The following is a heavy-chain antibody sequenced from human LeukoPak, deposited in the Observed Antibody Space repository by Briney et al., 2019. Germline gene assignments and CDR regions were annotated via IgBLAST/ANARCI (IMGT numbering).Heavy chain of an antibody. CDR2: INPSGGST. V-gene: IGHV1-46*01. CDR1: GYTFTSYY. J-gene: IGHJ4*02. CDR3: ARDTYDILTGYYKYYFDY. D-gene: IGHD3-9*01. Sequence: GASVKVSCKASGYTFTSYYMHWVRQAPGQGLEWMGIINPSGGSTSYAQKFQGRVTMTRDTSTGTVYMELSSLRSEDTAVYYCARDTYDILTGYYKYYFDYWGQGTLVTVSS.